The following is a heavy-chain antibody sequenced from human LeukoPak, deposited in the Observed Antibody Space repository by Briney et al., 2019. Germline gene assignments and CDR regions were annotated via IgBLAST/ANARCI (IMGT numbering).Heavy chain of an antibody. CDR2: INHSGST. D-gene: IGHD3-10*01. Sequence: SETLSLTCAVYGGSFSGYYWSWIRQPPGKGLEWIGEINHSGSTNYNPSLKSRVTISVDTSKNQFSLKLSSVTAADTAVYCCARVGYYGSGSFLFDYWGQGTLVTVSS. J-gene: IGHJ4*02. CDR3: ARVGYYGSGSFLFDY. V-gene: IGHV4-34*01. CDR1: GGSFSGYY.